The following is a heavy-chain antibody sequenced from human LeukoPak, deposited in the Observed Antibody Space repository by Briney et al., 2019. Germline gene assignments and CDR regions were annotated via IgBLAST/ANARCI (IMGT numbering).Heavy chain of an antibody. V-gene: IGHV3-33*03. CDR1: GFYFSDYD. Sequence: PGGSLRLSCTASGFYFSDYDMDWVRQAPGKGLEWVAVIWDDGSNKHYADSVKGRFTISRDNSKNTLYLQMNSLRAEDTAMYYCAKERGGQDWYFDLWGRGALVTVSS. D-gene: IGHD3-10*01. CDR3: AKERGGQDWYFDL. J-gene: IGHJ2*01. CDR2: IWDDGSNK.